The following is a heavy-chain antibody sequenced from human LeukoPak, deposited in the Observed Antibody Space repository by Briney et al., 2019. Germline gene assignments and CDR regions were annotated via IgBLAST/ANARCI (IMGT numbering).Heavy chain of an antibody. J-gene: IGHJ6*02. CDR1: GGTFISYA. CDR3: ARHGGSWYYYYGMDV. D-gene: IGHD2-15*01. V-gene: IGHV1-69*13. Sequence: SVKVSCKASGGTFISYAISWVRQAPGQGLEWMGGTIPIFGTANYAQKFQGRVTITADESTSTAYMELSSLRSEDTAVYYCARHGGSWYYYYGMDVWGQGTTVTVSS. CDR2: TIPIFGTA.